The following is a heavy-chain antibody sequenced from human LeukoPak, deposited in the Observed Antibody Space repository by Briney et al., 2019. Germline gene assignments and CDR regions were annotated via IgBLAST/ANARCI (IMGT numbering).Heavy chain of an antibody. Sequence: GGSLRLSCVASGFTFSTYSMNWVRQAPGKGLEWVSSISSGSSYIYYADSVRGRFTISRDNAQNSLSLQMNSLRAEDTAVYYCARSWAYCSSASCYNYWGQGTLVTVSS. CDR2: ISSGSSYI. D-gene: IGHD2-2*02. V-gene: IGHV3-21*01. CDR1: GFTFSTYS. CDR3: ARSWAYCSSASCYNY. J-gene: IGHJ4*02.